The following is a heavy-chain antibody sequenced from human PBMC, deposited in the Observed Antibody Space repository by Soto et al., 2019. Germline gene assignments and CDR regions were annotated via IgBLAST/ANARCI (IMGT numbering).Heavy chain of an antibody. Sequence: SETLSLTCSVSCSSDISSNYYWGWIRQPPRKGLEWIGSIYYSGTTYYNPSLKSRATISVDMSKSHFSLKLTSMTAGDTAVYYCATPRGYSFGPGDYWAQGILVS. V-gene: IGHV4-39*02. D-gene: IGHD5-18*01. CDR1: CSSDISSNYY. CDR2: IYYSGTT. J-gene: IGHJ4*02. CDR3: ATPRGYSFGPGDY.